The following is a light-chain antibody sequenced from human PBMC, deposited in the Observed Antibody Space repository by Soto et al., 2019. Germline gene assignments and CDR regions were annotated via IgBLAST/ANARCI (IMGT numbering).Light chain of an antibody. CDR3: QQRSNWPYT. CDR2: DAS. CDR1: QSVSNY. V-gene: IGKV3-11*01. J-gene: IGKJ2*01. Sequence: EIVLTQSPATLSLSPWERVTLSCRASQSVSNYLAWYQQKSGQAPRLLIYDASKRATGIPARFSGSGSETDFTLTISSLAPDEFAVYYCQQRSNWPYTFGQVTKLEI.